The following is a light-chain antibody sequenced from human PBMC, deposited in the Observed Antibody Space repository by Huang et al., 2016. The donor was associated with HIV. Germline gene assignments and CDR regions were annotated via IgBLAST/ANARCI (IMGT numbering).Light chain of an antibody. CDR2: GAS. J-gene: IGKJ3*01. CDR3: QQYGSSPPNFT. Sequence: EIVLTQSPGTLSLSPGERATLSCRASQSVSSSFLAWYQQKPGQAPRLLSYGASSRATGIRARFSGSGSGTDFTLTISRLEPEDFAVYYCQQYGSSPPNFTFGPGTKVDIK. V-gene: IGKV3-20*01. CDR1: QSVSSSF.